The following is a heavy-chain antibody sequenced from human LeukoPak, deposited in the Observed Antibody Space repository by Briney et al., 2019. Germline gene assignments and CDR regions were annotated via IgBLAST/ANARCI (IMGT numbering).Heavy chain of an antibody. CDR1: GFTFSSYA. Sequence: GGSLSPSCAASGFTFSSYAMNWVRQAPGKGLEWVSSFSDIVSNTNYADSVKGRFTFSRDNPKNSLYLQINSLIAADPAVFYFAREARGYYFDYWGQGSLVTASS. J-gene: IGHJ4*02. CDR3: AREARGYYFDY. CDR2: FSDIVSNT. V-gene: IGHV3-48*03. D-gene: IGHD3-10*01.